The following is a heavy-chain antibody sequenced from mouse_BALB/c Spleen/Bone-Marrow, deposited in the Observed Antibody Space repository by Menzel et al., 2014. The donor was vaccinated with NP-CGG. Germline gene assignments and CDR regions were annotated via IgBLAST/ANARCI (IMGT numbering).Heavy chain of an antibody. CDR1: GFTFTDYY. Sequence: EVKVVESGGGLVQPGGSLRLSCATSGFTFTDYYKSWVRQPPGKALEWLGSIRNKSNGYTTEYSASVKGRFTISRDNSQSILYLQMNTLRAEDSATYYCARDYYGNIYAMDYWGQGTSVTVSS. CDR3: ARDYYGNIYAMDY. CDR2: IRNKSNGYTT. V-gene: IGHV7-3*02. J-gene: IGHJ4*01. D-gene: IGHD1-1*01.